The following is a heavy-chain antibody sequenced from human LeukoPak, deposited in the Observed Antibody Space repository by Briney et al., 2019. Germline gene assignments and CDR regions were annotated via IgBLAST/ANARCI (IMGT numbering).Heavy chain of an antibody. J-gene: IGHJ5*02. CDR1: GFTFGDYA. CDR2: IRSKAYGGTT. V-gene: IGHV3-49*03. Sequence: GGSLRLSCTASGFTFGDYAMSWFRQAPGKGLEWVGFIRSKAYGGTTEYAASVKGRFTISRDDSKSIAYLQMNSLKTEDTAVYYCARDHVGYCSSTSCYGGWFDPWGQGTLVTVSS. D-gene: IGHD2-2*01. CDR3: ARDHVGYCSSTSCYGGWFDP.